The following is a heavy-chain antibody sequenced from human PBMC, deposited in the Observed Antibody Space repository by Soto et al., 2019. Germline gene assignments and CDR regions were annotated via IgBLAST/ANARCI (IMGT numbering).Heavy chain of an antibody. J-gene: IGHJ6*02. CDR1: GGSISSGGYS. D-gene: IGHD2-15*01. Sequence: QLQLQESGSGLVKPSQTLSLTCAVSGGSISSGGYSWSWIRQPPGKGLEWIGYIYHSGSTYYNPSIKSRVTISVDRSKNQFSLKLSSVTAADTAVYYCARKRGGYCSGGSCPTYGMDVWGQGTTVTVSS. CDR2: IYHSGST. CDR3: ARKRGGYCSGGSCPTYGMDV. V-gene: IGHV4-30-2*01.